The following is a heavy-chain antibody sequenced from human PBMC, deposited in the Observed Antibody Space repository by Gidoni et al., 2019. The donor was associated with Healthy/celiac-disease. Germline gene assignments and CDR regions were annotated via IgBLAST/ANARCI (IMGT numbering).Heavy chain of an antibody. CDR2: IIPIFGTA. CDR3: ARVLDTASLSTMYYYYYYMDV. V-gene: IGHV1-69*06. J-gene: IGHJ6*03. Sequence: EWMGGIIPIFGTANYAQKFQGRVTITADKSTSTAYMELSSLRSEDTAVYYCARVLDTASLSTMYYYYYYMDVWGKGTTVTVSS. D-gene: IGHD5-18*01.